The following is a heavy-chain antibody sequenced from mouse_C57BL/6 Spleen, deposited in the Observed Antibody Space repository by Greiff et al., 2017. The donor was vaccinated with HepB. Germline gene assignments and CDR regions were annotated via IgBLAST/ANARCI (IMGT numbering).Heavy chain of an antibody. Sequence: EVMLVESGGGLVQPGASLRLSCEASGFTFNDYQMSWVRQAPGKAPEWLALIRNKANGYTTEYTASVKGRFTISRDNSQNILYLQMNTLRAEDSATYYCVKAVSSGSSYTWFAYWGQGTLVTVSA. CDR1: GFTFNDYQ. D-gene: IGHD1-1*01. CDR2: IRNKANGYTT. CDR3: VKAVSSGSSYTWFAY. V-gene: IGHV7-4*01. J-gene: IGHJ3*01.